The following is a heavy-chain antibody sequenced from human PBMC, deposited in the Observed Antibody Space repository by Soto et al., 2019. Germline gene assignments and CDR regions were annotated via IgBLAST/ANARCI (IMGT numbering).Heavy chain of an antibody. CDR1: GGTFSNFA. J-gene: IGHJ6*02. CDR3: AKDDNSGFFIGYYGLDV. CDR2: IIPVYSTP. Sequence: VRLVQSGAEMKKPGSSVKVSCKASGGTFSNFAISWVRQAPGQGREWLGAIIPVYSTPKYEPKFQGRVTISADESTSTAYMELSSLRSEDTAVYYCAKDDNSGFFIGYYGLDVWGPGTTVTVSS. D-gene: IGHD6-19*01. V-gene: IGHV1-69*01.